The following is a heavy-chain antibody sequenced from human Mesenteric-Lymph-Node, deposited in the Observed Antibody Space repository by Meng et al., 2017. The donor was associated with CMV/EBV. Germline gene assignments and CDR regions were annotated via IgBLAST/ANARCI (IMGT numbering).Heavy chain of an antibody. CDR1: GGSISSYY. CDR2: IYYSGST. V-gene: IGHV4-59*01. CDR3: ARGGATRPKFYFDY. J-gene: IGHJ4*02. D-gene: IGHD6-6*01. Sequence: SETLSLTCTVSGGSISSYYWSWIRQPPGKGLEWIGYIYYSGSTNYNPSLKSRVTISVDTSKNQFSLKLSSVTAADTAVYYCARGGATRPKFYFDYWGQGTLVTVSS.